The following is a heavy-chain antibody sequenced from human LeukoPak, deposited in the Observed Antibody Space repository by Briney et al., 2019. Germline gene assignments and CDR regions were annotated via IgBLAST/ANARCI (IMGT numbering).Heavy chain of an antibody. Sequence: GGSLTLLCAASGFTFSRFEMIWLPQALGKGREWVSDISGRGGHKLYADSVKGRFTISRDNAKNTLYLQMSSLRAEDTAVYYCAKERDGCDRSFDYWGQGTLVTVSS. CDR2: ISGRGGHK. CDR1: GFTFSRFE. D-gene: IGHD2-21*01. J-gene: IGHJ4*02. CDR3: AKERDGCDRSFDY. V-gene: IGHV3-23*01.